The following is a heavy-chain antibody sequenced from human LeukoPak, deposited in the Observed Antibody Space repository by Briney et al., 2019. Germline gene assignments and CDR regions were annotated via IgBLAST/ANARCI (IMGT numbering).Heavy chain of an antibody. CDR2: ISSSSSYI. D-gene: IGHD3-10*01. J-gene: IGHJ4*02. CDR3: ARGDSMVRASDY. CDR1: GFTFSSYS. V-gene: IGHV3-21*01. Sequence: GGSMRLSCAASGFTFSSYSMNWVRQAPGKGLEWVSSISSSSSYIYYADSVKGRFTISRDNAKNSLYLQMNSLRAEDTAVYYCARGDSMVRASDYWGQGTLVTVSS.